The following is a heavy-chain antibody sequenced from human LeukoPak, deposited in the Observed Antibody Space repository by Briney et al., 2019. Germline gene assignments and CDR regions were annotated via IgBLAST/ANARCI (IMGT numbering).Heavy chain of an antibody. J-gene: IGHJ5*02. CDR3: AKAPVRYQLLNWFDP. Sequence: PSGGSLRLSCAASGFTLSSYAMSWVRQAPGKGLEWVSAISDSGNTYHADSVKGRFTISRDNSKNTLYLQMNSLRAEDTAVYYCAKAPVRYQLLNWFDPWGQGTLVTVSS. CDR1: GFTLSSYA. D-gene: IGHD2-2*01. CDR2: ISDSGNT. V-gene: IGHV3-23*01.